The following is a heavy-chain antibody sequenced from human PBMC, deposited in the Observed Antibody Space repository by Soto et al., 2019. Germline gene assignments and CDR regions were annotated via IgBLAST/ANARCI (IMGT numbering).Heavy chain of an antibody. CDR3: ASPYRGSGYY. J-gene: IGHJ1*01. CDR2: ISSSSSAI. Sequence: EVQLVESGGGLVQPGGSLRLSCAASGFTFSDYSMNWVRQAPAKGLEWVSYISSSSSAIYYADSVKGRFTISRDNAKNSLYLQMNSLIAEDTAVYYCASPYRGSGYYWGQGTLVTVSS. CDR1: GFTFSDYS. V-gene: IGHV3-48*01. D-gene: IGHD3-22*01.